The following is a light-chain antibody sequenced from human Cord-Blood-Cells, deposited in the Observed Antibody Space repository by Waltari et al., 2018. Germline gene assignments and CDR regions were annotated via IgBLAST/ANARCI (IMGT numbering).Light chain of an antibody. CDR1: SSDVGGYNY. Sequence: QSALTQPASVSGSPGQSITISCTGTSSDVGGYNYVSWYQPHPGKAPKLMIYDVNNRPAGVSNRFSGSKSGNTASLTISGLQAEDEADYYCSSYTSSSKVFGTGTKVTVL. CDR3: SSYTSSSKV. V-gene: IGLV2-14*01. J-gene: IGLJ1*01. CDR2: DVN.